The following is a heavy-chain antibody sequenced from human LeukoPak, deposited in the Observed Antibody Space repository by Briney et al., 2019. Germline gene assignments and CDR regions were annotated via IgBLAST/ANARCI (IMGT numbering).Heavy chain of an antibody. CDR2: INHSGST. V-gene: IGHV4-34*01. CDR1: GGSFSGYY. Sequence: RASETLSLTCAVYGGSFSGYYWSWIRQPPGKGLEWIGEINHSGSTNYNPSLKSRVTISVDTSKNQFSLKLSSVTAADTAVYYCASFYCSGGSCYQYYYYFYMDVWGKGTTVTISS. J-gene: IGHJ6*03. D-gene: IGHD2-15*01. CDR3: ASFYCSGGSCYQYYYYFYMDV.